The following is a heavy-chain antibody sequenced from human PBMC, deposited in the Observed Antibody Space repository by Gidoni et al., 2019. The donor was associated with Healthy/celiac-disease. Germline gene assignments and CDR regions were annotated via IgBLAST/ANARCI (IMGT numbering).Heavy chain of an antibody. CDR2: INSDGSST. CDR3: ARVATIKYWGMDV. Sequence: EVQLVESGGGLVQPGGSLRLSCAASGFPFSSYWMHWVRQAPGKGLVWVSRINSDGSSTSYADSVKGRFTISRDNAKNTLYLQMNSLRAEDTAVYYCARVATIKYWGMDVWGQGTTVTVSS. D-gene: IGHD5-12*01. V-gene: IGHV3-74*01. J-gene: IGHJ6*02. CDR1: GFPFSSYW.